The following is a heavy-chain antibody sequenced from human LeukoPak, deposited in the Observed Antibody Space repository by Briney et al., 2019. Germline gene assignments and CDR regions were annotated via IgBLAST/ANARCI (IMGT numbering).Heavy chain of an antibody. Sequence: ASVKVSCKASGYTFTSYYMHWVRQAPGQGLEWMGIINPSGGSTSYAQKFQGRVTMTRDTSTSTVYMELSSLRSEDTAVYYCARPHYDFWSGSDYMDVWGKGTTVTVSS. CDR2: INPSGGST. CDR3: ARPHYDFWSGSDYMDV. CDR1: GYTFTSYY. D-gene: IGHD3-3*01. J-gene: IGHJ6*03. V-gene: IGHV1-46*01.